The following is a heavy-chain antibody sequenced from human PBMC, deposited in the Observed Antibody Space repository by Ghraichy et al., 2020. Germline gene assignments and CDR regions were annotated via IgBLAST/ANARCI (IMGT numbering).Heavy chain of an antibody. CDR1: GGSISSSSNY. Sequence: SETLSLTCAVSGGSISSSSNYWGWIRQPPGKGLEWIGSIYYRGIREHTYYNPSLASRVTLSVDSSKDQFSLKLTSVTAADTAVYYCARQYSREVGCMDVWGVGTTVTVSS. CDR3: ARQYSREVGCMDV. J-gene: IGHJ6*04. CDR2: IYYRGIREHT. V-gene: IGHV4-39*01. D-gene: IGHD6-13*01.